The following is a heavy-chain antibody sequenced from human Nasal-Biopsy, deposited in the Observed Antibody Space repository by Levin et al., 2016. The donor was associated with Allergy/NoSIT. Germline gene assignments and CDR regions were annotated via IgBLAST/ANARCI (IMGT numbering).Heavy chain of an antibody. Sequence: ASVKVSCKASGYIFTHYAIHWVRQAPGQSLEWMGWIYAVNGNTKYSPKFQGKVTITSDTSANTAYMELSSLTSEDTAVYYCARGGDYGSGRGLFDPWGQGTLVTVSS. V-gene: IGHV1-3*01. D-gene: IGHD3-10*01. CDR2: IYAVNGNT. CDR3: ARGGDYGSGRGLFDP. J-gene: IGHJ5*02. CDR1: GYIFTHYA.